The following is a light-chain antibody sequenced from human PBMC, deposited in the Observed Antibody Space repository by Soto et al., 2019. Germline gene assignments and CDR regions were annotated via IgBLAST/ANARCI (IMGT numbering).Light chain of an antibody. CDR2: DTS. J-gene: IGLJ3*02. CDR1: TGAVTSGHY. Sequence: QAVVTQEPSLTVSPGGTMILTCGSSTGAVTSGHYPYWFQLKPGQAPRTLIYDTSNKQSWTPARFSGSLLWGKAALTLSGAQPEDEADYYCLLSYSGVVVIGGGTQLTVL. CDR3: LLSYSGVVV. V-gene: IGLV7-46*01.